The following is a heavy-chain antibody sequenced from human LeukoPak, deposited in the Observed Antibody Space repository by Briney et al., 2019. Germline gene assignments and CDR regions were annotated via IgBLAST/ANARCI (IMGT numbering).Heavy chain of an antibody. CDR1: GGSFSGYY. V-gene: IGHV4-34*01. D-gene: IGHD1-14*01. J-gene: IGHJ4*02. CDR3: VRTNPWDLTYYFDY. Sequence: SETLSLTCAVYGGSFSGYYWSWIRQPPGKGLEWIGEINHSGSTNYNPSLKSRVTISVDTSKNQFSLKLSSVTAADTAVYYCVRTNPWDLTYYFDYWGQGTLVTVSS. CDR2: INHSGST.